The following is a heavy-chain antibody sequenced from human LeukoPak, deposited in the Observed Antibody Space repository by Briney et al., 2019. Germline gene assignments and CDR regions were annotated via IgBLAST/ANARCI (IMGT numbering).Heavy chain of an antibody. CDR3: AKDRGTRVGPTDC. V-gene: IGHV3-23*01. CDR1: GFTFSRYS. J-gene: IGHJ4*02. CDR2: ISASGGST. Sequence: PGGSLRLSCAASGFTFSRYSMNWVRQAPGKGLEWVSTISASGGSTSYADSVKGRFTISRDNSVNTLHLQMNSLRDDDTAVYYCAKDRGTRVGPTDCWGQGTLVTVSS. D-gene: IGHD1-26*01.